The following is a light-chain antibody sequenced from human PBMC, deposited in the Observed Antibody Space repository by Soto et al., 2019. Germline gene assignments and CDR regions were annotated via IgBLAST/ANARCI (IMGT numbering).Light chain of an antibody. CDR2: DAS. CDR1: QDIRNY. V-gene: IGKV1-33*01. Sequence: DIQMTQSPSSLSASVGDRVTITCQASQDIRNYLNWYQQKPGKAPKLLIYDASNLETGVPSRFSGSGSGTYYTFTISSLQPEDIATYYCQHYDDIPRTFGPGTKVDIK. J-gene: IGKJ3*01. CDR3: QHYDDIPRT.